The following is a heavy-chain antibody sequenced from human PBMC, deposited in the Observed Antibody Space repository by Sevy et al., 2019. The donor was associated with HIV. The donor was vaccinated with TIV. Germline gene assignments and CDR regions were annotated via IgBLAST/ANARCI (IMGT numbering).Heavy chain of an antibody. CDR3: AGENGWGRAYY. V-gene: IGHV4-59*08. D-gene: IGHD1-26*01. CDR2: IYYNGHI. Sequence: SETLSLTCTVSGGSITSLYWNWIRQPPGKGLEWIANIYYNGHINYNPSLKRRVTLSLDTSKNQFSLRLSSVTAADTAMYYCAGENGWGRAYYWGQGTLVTVSS. J-gene: IGHJ4*02. CDR1: GGSITSLY.